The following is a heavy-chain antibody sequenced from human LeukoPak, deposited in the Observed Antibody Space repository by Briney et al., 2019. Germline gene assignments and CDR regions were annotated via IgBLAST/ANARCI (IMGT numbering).Heavy chain of an antibody. CDR2: LIPIFGTA. CDR3: ARLIGYCSSTSCYADDY. CDR1: GGTFSSYA. D-gene: IGHD2-2*01. Sequence: ASVKVSCKASGGTFSSYAISWVRQAPGQGLEWMGGLIPIFGTANYAQKFQGRVTITADESTSTAYMELSSLRSEDTAVYYCARLIGYCSSTSCYADDYWGQGTLVTVSS. J-gene: IGHJ4*02. V-gene: IGHV1-69*13.